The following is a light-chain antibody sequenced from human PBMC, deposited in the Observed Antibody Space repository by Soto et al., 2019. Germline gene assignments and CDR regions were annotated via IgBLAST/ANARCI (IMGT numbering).Light chain of an antibody. CDR1: QSVSSSY. Sequence: EIVLTQSPGTLSLSPGERATLSCRASQSVSSSYLAWYQQKPGQAPRLLIYGASSRATGIPDRFSGSGSGTDFTLTISRLVPEDFAVYSCQQYGISPYTFGQ. CDR2: GAS. J-gene: IGKJ2*01. V-gene: IGKV3-20*01. CDR3: QQYGISPYT.